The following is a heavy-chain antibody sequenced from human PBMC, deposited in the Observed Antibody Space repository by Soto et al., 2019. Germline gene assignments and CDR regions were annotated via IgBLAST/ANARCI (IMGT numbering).Heavy chain of an antibody. V-gene: IGHV1-2*02. CDR2: INPNSGGT. CDR3: ARVVCSSTTCYFNYYYGMDV. J-gene: IGHJ6*02. Sequence: ASVKVSCKASGYTFTGYYMHWVRQAPGQGLEWMGWINPNSGGTNYAQKFQGRVTMTRDTSISTAYMELSRLRSDDTAVYYCARVVCSSTTCYFNYYYGMDVWGQGTTVTVSS. D-gene: IGHD2-2*01. CDR1: GYTFTGYY.